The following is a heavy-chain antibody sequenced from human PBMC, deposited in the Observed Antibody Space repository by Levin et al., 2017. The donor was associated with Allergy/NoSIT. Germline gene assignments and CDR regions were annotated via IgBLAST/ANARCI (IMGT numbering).Heavy chain of an antibody. D-gene: IGHD2-2*01. CDR1: GFTFSSYS. CDR2: ISSSSSTI. J-gene: IGHJ4*02. Sequence: GGSLRLSCAASGFTFSSYSMNWVRQAPGKGLEWVSYISSSSSTIYYADSVKGRFTISRDNAKNSLYLQMNSLRDEDTAVYYCASTVGSTSRGNHDYWGQGTLVTVSS. V-gene: IGHV3-48*02. CDR3: ASTVGSTSRGNHDY.